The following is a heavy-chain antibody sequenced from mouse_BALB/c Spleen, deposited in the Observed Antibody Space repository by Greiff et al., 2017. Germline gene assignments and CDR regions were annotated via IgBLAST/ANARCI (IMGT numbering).Heavy chain of an antibody. CDR2: ISYSGST. Sequence: EVQLPESGPGLVKPSQSLSPTCPVTGSSNTRDYAWNWIRQFPGNKLEWMGYISYSGSTSYHPSLKSRISITRDPSKNQFFLQVNSVTTEDTATYYCAREGYYGFAYWGQGTLVTVSA. J-gene: IGHJ3*01. CDR1: GSSNTRDYA. D-gene: IGHD2-3*01. CDR3: AREGYYGFAY. V-gene: IGHV3-2*02.